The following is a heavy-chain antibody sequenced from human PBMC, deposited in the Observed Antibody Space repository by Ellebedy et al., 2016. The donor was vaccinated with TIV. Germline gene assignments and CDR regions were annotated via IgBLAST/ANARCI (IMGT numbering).Heavy chain of an antibody. CDR2: VFYVGST. V-gene: IGHV4-39*01. D-gene: IGHD3-10*01. CDR1: GGSINSSVYY. CDR3: ASHVRFYASGSPAGP. Sequence: SETLSLXXTVSGGSINSSVYYWGWIRQPPGKALEWIGSVFYVGSTFYNPSLKSRVTILIDTSQSQFSLRLNSMTATDTAIYYCASHVRFYASGSPAGPWGQGTLVTVSS. J-gene: IGHJ5*02.